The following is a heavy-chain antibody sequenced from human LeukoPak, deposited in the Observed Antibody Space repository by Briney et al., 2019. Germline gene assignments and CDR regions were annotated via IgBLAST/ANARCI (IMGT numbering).Heavy chain of an antibody. Sequence: SETLSLTCTVSGGSISNYYWGWIRQAPGKGLEWIGSIYYSGNTYYNSSLKSRVTISLDTSKNQFSLNLFSVTAADTAVYYCARGWQWRCLGYWGQGTLVTVSS. D-gene: IGHD6-19*01. CDR3: ARGWQWRCLGY. V-gene: IGHV4-39*07. CDR1: GGSISNYY. CDR2: IYYSGNT. J-gene: IGHJ4*02.